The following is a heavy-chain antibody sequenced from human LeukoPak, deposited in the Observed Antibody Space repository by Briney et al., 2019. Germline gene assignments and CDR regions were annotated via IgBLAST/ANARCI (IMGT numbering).Heavy chain of an antibody. V-gene: IGHV3-48*01. CDR2: ISRGSSTI. D-gene: IGHD5-24*01. CDR3: ARGRDGYNYYYYYYMDV. J-gene: IGHJ6*03. CDR1: GFTFSIYE. Sequence: PGGSLRLSCAASGFTFSIYEMNWVRQAPGKGLEWLSYISRGSSTIYYADSAKGRFTISRDNSKNTVFLQMNSLRAEDTAVYYCARGRDGYNYYYYYYMDVWGKGTTVTVSS.